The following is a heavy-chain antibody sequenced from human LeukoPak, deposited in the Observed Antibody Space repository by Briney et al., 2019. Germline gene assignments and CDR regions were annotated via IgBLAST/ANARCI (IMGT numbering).Heavy chain of an antibody. J-gene: IGHJ5*02. CDR2: ISGNNDNT. CDR3: ARAPFCSSVSCYRTNNWLDP. V-gene: IGHV1-18*01. D-gene: IGHD2-2*01. CDR1: GYTFTRYG. Sequence: ASVKVSCKTSGYTFTRYGVSWVRQAPGQGLEWMGWISGNNDNTNYAQRVQDRITMTTDTSTSTAYMELRSLRSDDTAVYYCARAPFCSSVSCYRTNNWLDPWGQGTLVTVS.